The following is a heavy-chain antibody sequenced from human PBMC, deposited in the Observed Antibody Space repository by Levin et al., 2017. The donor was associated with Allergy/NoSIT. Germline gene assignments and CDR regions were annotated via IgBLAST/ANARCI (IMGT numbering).Heavy chain of an antibody. V-gene: IGHV3-11*01. Sequence: GGSLRLSCAASGFTFSDYYMSWIRQAPGKGLEWVSYISSSGSTIYYADSVKGRFTISRDNAKNSLYLQMNSLRAEDTAVYYCARGLTEWELPDHAFDIWGQGTMVTVSS. CDR3: ARGLTEWELPDHAFDI. CDR2: ISSSGSTI. D-gene: IGHD1-26*01. J-gene: IGHJ3*02. CDR1: GFTFSDYY.